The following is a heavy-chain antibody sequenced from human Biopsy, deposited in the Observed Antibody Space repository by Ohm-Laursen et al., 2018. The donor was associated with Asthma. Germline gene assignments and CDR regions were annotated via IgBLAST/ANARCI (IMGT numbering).Heavy chain of an antibody. V-gene: IGHV4-30-4*01. CDR3: ARVASYGDIYFGIDV. CDR2: VFWSGST. D-gene: IGHD4-17*01. J-gene: IGHJ6*02. CDR1: GAYIGSRDYH. Sequence: SQTLSLTCTVSGAYIGSRDYHWAWIRQAPGKGLDWIGFVFWSGSTHYSRSLERRFSISIDTATNEFSIRLRTVTTADTAVYFCARVASYGDIYFGIDVWGPGNTVIVSS.